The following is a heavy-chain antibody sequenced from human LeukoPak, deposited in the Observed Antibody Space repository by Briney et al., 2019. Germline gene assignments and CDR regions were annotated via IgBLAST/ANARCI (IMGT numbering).Heavy chain of an antibody. CDR1: GGSISSSSYY. J-gene: IGHJ3*02. CDR3: ARPGCSSTSCYLLPYAFDI. V-gene: IGHV4-39*01. Sequence: PSETLSLTCTVSGGSISSSSYYWGWIRQPPGKGLEWIGSIYYSGSTYYNPSLKSRVTISVDTSKNQFSLKLSSVTAADTAVYHCARPGCSSTSCYLLPYAFDIWGQGTMVTVSS. D-gene: IGHD2-2*01. CDR2: IYYSGST.